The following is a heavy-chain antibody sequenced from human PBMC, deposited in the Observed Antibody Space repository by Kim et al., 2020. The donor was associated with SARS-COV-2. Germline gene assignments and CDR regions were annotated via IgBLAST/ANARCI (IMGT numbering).Heavy chain of an antibody. CDR3: ARVLGTFGGVIADYYYYYMDV. D-gene: IGHD3-16*02. Sequence: SETLSLTCTVSGGSISSYYWSWIRQPPGKGLEWIGYIYYSGSTNYNPSLKSRVTISVDTSKNQFSLKLSSVTAADTAVYYCARVLGTFGGVIADYYYYYMDVWGKGTTVTVSS. CDR1: GGSISSYY. V-gene: IGHV4-59*01. J-gene: IGHJ6*03. CDR2: IYYSGST.